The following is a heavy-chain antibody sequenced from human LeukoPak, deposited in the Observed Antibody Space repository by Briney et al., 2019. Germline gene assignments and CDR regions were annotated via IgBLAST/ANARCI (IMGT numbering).Heavy chain of an antibody. J-gene: IGHJ4*02. CDR1: GFTFNTYW. Sequence: PGGSLRLSXAASGFTFNTYWMHWVRQAPGKGLVWVARINVDGSRVVYADSVKGRFMISRDNAKRTLHLQLNSLRGDDTAVYFCVSEPPHFRGFDYWGQGTLVTVSS. D-gene: IGHD3-3*02. CDR3: VSEPPHFRGFDY. V-gene: IGHV3-74*01. CDR2: INVDGSRV.